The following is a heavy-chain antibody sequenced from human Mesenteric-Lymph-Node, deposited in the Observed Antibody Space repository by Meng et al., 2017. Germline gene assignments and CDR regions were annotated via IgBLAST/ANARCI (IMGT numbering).Heavy chain of an antibody. Sequence: SETLSLTCTVSGGSISSSSYYWGWIRQPPGKGLEWIGSIYYSGSTNYNPSLKSRVTISVDTSKNQFSLKLSSVTAADTAVYYCARDVRSTYGSGSYYHQHWGQGTLVTVSS. CDR2: IYYSGST. D-gene: IGHD3-10*01. V-gene: IGHV4-39*07. J-gene: IGHJ1*01. CDR3: ARDVRSTYGSGSYYHQH. CDR1: GGSISSSSYY.